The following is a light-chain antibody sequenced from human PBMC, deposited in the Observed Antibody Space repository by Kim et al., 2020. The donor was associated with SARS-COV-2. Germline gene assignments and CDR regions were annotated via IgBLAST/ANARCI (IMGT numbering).Light chain of an antibody. Sequence: GGRATLSCKASQSVSSSSLAWYQQSPGQAPRLLIYDASTRAAGIPVRLSGSGSGTDFALTISRLESDDFAVYYCQHYDNSPPGLTFGGGTKVDIK. CDR2: DAS. J-gene: IGKJ4*01. CDR3: QHYDNSPPGLT. V-gene: IGKV3-20*01. CDR1: QSVSSSS.